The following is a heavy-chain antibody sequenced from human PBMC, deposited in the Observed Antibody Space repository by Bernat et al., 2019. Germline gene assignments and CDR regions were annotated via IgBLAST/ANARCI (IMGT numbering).Heavy chain of an antibody. D-gene: IGHD6-13*01. V-gene: IGHV4-59*01. Sequence: QVQLQESGPGLVKPSETLSLTYTVSGGSISSYYWSWIRQPPGKGLEWIGYIYYSGSTNYNPSLKSRVTISVDTSKNQFSLKLSSVTAADTAVYYCARDLAAAGIDYWGQGTLVTVSS. CDR3: ARDLAAAGIDY. CDR2: IYYSGST. J-gene: IGHJ4*02. CDR1: GGSISSYY.